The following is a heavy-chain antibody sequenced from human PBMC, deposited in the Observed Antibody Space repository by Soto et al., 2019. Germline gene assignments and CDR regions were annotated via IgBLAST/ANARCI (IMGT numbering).Heavy chain of an antibody. Sequence: GASVKVSCKASGYTFTSYYMHWVRQAPGQGLEWMGIINPSGGSTSYAQKFQGRVTMTRGTSTSTVYMELSSLRSEDTAVYYCAREPRNPHLEWLPWGQGTMVTVSS. CDR2: INPSGGST. J-gene: IGHJ3*01. CDR1: GYTFTSYY. CDR3: AREPRNPHLEWLP. D-gene: IGHD3-3*01. V-gene: IGHV1-46*01.